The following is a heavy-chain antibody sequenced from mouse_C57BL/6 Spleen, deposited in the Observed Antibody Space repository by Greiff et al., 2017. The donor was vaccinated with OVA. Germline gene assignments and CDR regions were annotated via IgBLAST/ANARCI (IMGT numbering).Heavy chain of an antibody. V-gene: IGHV2-2*01. CDR3: ARNGDYYDSSFDY. CDR1: GFSLTSYG. D-gene: IGHD1-1*01. CDR2: IWSGGST. Sequence: VKLMESGPGLVQPSQSLSITCTVSGFSLTSYGVHWVRQSPGKGLEWLGVIWSGGSTDYNAAFISRLSISKDNSKSQVFFKMNSLQADDTAIYYCARNGDYYDSSFDYWGQGTTLTVSS. J-gene: IGHJ2*01.